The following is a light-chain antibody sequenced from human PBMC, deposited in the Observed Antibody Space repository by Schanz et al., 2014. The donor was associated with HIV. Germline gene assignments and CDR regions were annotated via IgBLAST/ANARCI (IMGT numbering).Light chain of an antibody. CDR1: QSVSSTY. CDR3: QQFGISPPWT. V-gene: IGKV3-20*01. CDR2: GAY. Sequence: EIVMTQSPGTLSLSPGERATLSCRASQSVSSTYIAWYQQKPGQAPRILIYGAYNRATGIPDRFSGSGSGTDFTLTISGLEPDDFAVYYCQQFGISPPWTFGQGTKVEI. J-gene: IGKJ1*01.